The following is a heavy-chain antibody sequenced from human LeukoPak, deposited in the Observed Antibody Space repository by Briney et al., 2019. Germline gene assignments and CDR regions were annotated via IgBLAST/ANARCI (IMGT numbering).Heavy chain of an antibody. Sequence: GGSLRLSCAASGFTFSSYSMNWVRQAPGKGLEWVSSISSSSSYIYYADPVKGRFTISRDNAKNSLYLQMNSLRAEDTAVYYCARKPDCSGGSCYSDYWGQGTLVTVSS. D-gene: IGHD2-15*01. CDR2: ISSSSSYI. J-gene: IGHJ4*02. CDR1: GFTFSSYS. V-gene: IGHV3-21*01. CDR3: ARKPDCSGGSCYSDY.